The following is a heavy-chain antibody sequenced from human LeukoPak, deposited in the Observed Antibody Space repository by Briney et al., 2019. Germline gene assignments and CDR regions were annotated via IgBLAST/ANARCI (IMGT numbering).Heavy chain of an antibody. Sequence: SVKVSCKASGGTFRNYAISWVRQAPGQGLEWMGGIIPIFGTANYAQKFRGRVTITADESTSTAYMELSSLRSEDTAVYYCARGWDSSGQIPFFYWGQGTLVTVSS. CDR1: GGTFRNYA. J-gene: IGHJ4*02. CDR2: IIPIFGTA. CDR3: ARGWDSSGQIPFFY. V-gene: IGHV1-69*13. D-gene: IGHD3-22*01.